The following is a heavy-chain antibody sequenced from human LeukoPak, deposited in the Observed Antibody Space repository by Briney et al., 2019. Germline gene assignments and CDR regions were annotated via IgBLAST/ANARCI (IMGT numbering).Heavy chain of an antibody. CDR2: IYTSGST. D-gene: IGHD3-9*01. Sequence: SETLSLTCTVSGGSISSYYWSWIRQPAGKGLEWIGRIYTSGSTNYNPSLKSRVTMSVDTSKNQFSLKLSSVTAADTAVYYCARDLTYYDILTGYYTSASWFDPWGQGTLVTVSS. CDR3: ARDLTYYDILTGYYTSASWFDP. CDR1: GGSISSYY. V-gene: IGHV4-4*07. J-gene: IGHJ5*02.